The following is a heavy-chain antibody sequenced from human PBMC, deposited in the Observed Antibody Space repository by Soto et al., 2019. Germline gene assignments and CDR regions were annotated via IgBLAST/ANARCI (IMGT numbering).Heavy chain of an antibody. D-gene: IGHD3-22*01. Sequence: SETLSLTCAVSGGSISSGCYSWSWIRQPPGKGLEWIGYIYHSGSTYYNPSLKSRVTISVDRSKNQFSLKLSSVTAADTAVYYCASYYDSSGYHNWFDPWGQGTLVTVSS. V-gene: IGHV4-30-2*01. CDR3: ASYYDSSGYHNWFDP. J-gene: IGHJ5*02. CDR1: GGSISSGCYS. CDR2: IYHSGST.